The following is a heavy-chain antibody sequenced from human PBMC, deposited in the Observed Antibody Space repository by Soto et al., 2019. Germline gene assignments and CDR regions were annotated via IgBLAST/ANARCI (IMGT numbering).Heavy chain of an antibody. J-gene: IGHJ4*02. D-gene: IGHD6-19*01. V-gene: IGHV1-8*01. CDR3: ARERSSGWYVDY. Sequence: QVQLVQSGAEVKKPGASVKVSCKASGYTFTSYDINWVRQATGQGLEWMGWMNPNSGNTGYAQKVQGRVTMTRNTSITTAYRELRSLRSEDTAMYYCARERSSGWYVDYWGQGTLVTVSS. CDR2: MNPNSGNT. CDR1: GYTFTSYD.